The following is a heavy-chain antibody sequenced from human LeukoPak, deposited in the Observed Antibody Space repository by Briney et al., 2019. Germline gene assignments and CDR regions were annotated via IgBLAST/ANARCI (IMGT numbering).Heavy chain of an antibody. CDR1: GYTFTGYD. V-gene: IGHV1-8*03. Sequence: ASVKVSCKASGYTFTGYDINWVRQATGQGLEWMGWMNPNSGNTGYAQKFQGRVTITRNTSISTAYMELSSLRSEDTAVYYCARARPYDDFWSGYSPWGQGTLVTVSS. J-gene: IGHJ5*02. D-gene: IGHD3-3*01. CDR2: MNPNSGNT. CDR3: ARARPYDDFWSGYSP.